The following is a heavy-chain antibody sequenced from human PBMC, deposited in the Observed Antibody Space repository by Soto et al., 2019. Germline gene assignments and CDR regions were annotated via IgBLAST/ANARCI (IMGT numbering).Heavy chain of an antibody. J-gene: IGHJ3*02. CDR1: GGSLSGYY. CDR2: INDSGST. D-gene: IGHD1-26*01. Sequence: SETLSLTCGVFGGSLSGYYWSWIRQPPGKGLEWIGEINDSGSTNYNPSLKSRVTISVDTSKNQFSLKLTSVIAADTAVYFCARAGFSGPYDAFDIWGQGTMVPVSS. CDR3: ARAGFSGPYDAFDI. V-gene: IGHV4-34*01.